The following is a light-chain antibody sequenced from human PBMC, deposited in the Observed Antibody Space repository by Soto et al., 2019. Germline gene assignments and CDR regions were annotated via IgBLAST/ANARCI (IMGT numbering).Light chain of an antibody. V-gene: IGKV1-33*01. CDR3: QQYDNLPPLIT. CDR1: QDISNY. J-gene: IGKJ3*01. Sequence: DIQMTQSPSSLSASVGDRVTITCQASQDISNYLNWYQQKPGKAPKLLIYDASKLETGVPSRFSGSGSGTDFTFTISSLQPEDVATYYCQQYDNLPPLITFGPGTKVD. CDR2: DAS.